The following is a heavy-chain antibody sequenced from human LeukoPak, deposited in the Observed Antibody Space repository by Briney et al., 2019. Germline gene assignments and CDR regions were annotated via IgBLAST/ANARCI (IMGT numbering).Heavy chain of an antibody. CDR3: ARVSIVGASFDY. J-gene: IGHJ4*02. CDR1: GGTFSGYT. V-gene: IGHV1-69*02. D-gene: IGHD1-26*01. CDR2: IIPILGIA. Sequence: SVKVSCKASGGTFSGYTISWVRQAPGQGLEWMGRIIPILGIANYAQKFQGRVTITADKSTSTACMELSSLRSEDTAVYYCARVSIVGASFDYWGQGTLATVSS.